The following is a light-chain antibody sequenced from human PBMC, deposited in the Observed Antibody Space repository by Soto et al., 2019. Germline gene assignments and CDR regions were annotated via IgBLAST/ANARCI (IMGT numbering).Light chain of an antibody. CDR1: QSVSSSY. J-gene: IGKJ4*01. CDR3: QQYCSSPPLT. CDR2: GAS. V-gene: IGKV3-20*01. Sequence: EIVLTISPGTLSLSPGERATLSCRASQSVSSSYLAWYQQKPGQAPRLLIYGASSRATGIPDRFSGSGSGTDFTLTISRLEPEDFAVYYCQQYCSSPPLTFGGGTNV.